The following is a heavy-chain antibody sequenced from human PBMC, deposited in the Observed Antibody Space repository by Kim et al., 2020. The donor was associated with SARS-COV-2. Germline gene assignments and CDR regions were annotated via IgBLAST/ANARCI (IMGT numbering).Heavy chain of an antibody. CDR2: ISSSGSTI. CDR3: ARDSAYYYDSSGYLDAFDI. Sequence: GGSLRLSCAASGFTFSSYEMNWVRQAPGKGLEWVSYISSSGSTIYYADSVKGRFTISRDNAKNSLYLQMNSLRAEDTAVYYCARDSAYYYDSSGYLDAFDIWGQGTMVTVSS. V-gene: IGHV3-48*03. J-gene: IGHJ3*02. D-gene: IGHD3-22*01. CDR1: GFTFSSYE.